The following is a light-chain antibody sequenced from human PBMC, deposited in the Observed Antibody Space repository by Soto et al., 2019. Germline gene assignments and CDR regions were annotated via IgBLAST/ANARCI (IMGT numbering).Light chain of an antibody. CDR1: SSDVGGYNY. Sequence: QSALTQPPSASGSPGQSVTISCTGTSSDVGGYNYVSWYQQHPGKVPKLIIFEVSQRPSGVPDRYSGSKSGNTASLTVSGLQAEDEAAYYCSSYAGTVYVFGTGTKVTVL. CDR3: SSYAGTVYV. J-gene: IGLJ1*01. V-gene: IGLV2-8*01. CDR2: EVS.